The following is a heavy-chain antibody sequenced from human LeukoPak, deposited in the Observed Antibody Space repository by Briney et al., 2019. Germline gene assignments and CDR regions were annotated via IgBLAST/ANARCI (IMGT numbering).Heavy chain of an antibody. D-gene: IGHD3-22*01. CDR2: IKQDGSEG. V-gene: IGHV3-7*01. CDR1: GFTFSSYW. Sequence: GGSLRLSCAASGFTFSSYWMSWVRQAPGKGLEWVANIKQDGSEGYYVDSVKGRFTISRDNAKSSLYLQMNSLRAEDTAVYYCARISSGYSTEYFHHWGQGTLSPSPQ. J-gene: IGHJ1*01. CDR3: ARISSGYSTEYFHH.